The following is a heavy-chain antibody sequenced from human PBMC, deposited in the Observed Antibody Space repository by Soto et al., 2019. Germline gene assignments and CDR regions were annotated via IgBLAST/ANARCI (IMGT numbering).Heavy chain of an antibody. CDR2: MSFDGTR. CDR3: TRGRPWHSMNTGDEPLDS. CDR1: GFTFSNYA. Sequence: ESGGGVVQPGTSLTLSCAASGFTFSNYAMHWVRQAPGKGLVWVAAMSFDGTRYYADSVKGLSTISRDSARNTVFLQTSGLRVDDTALYFCTRGRPWHSMNTGDEPLDSWGQGTMVTVSS. D-gene: IGHD7-27*01. J-gene: IGHJ3*02. V-gene: IGHV3-30*03.